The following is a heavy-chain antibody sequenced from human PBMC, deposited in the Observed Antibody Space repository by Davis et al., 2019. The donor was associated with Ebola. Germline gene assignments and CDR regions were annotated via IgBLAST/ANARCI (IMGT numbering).Heavy chain of an antibody. CDR1: GFTFSTYA. CDR3: AKDGAVAGFDS. J-gene: IGHJ4*02. V-gene: IGHV3-23*01. Sequence: GESLKISCAASGFTFSTYAMNWVRQAPGKGLEWVSTISAYGESTYYADSVKGRFTISRDNSKNTLYLHMISLRADDTAIYYCAKDGAVAGFDSWGQGTLVTVSS. D-gene: IGHD6-19*01. CDR2: ISAYGEST.